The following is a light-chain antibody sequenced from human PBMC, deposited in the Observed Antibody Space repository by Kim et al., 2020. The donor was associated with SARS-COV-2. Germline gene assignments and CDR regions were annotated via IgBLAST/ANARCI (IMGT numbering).Light chain of an antibody. CDR1: KLGDKY. V-gene: IGLV3-1*01. CDR3: QAWDSSTAV. CDR2: QDS. Sequence: VSPVQTASITCSGDKLGDKYACWYQQKPGQSPVLVTYQDSKRPSGIPERFSGSNSGNTATLTISGTQAMDEADYYCQAWDSSTAVFGGGTQLTVL. J-gene: IGLJ2*01.